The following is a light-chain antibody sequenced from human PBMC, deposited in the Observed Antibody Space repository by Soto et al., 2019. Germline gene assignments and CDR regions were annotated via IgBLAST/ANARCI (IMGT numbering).Light chain of an antibody. CDR2: DAS. Sequence: IQMTQSPASLSASVGDTVTITWQASQNINNYLNWYQQKPGRAPKLLIYDASNLEAGVPSRFRGSGSGTDFTFTISRLQPEDIATYYCQQYENLPTFGQGRRLEI. CDR3: QQYENLPT. V-gene: IGKV1-33*01. J-gene: IGKJ5*01. CDR1: QNINNY.